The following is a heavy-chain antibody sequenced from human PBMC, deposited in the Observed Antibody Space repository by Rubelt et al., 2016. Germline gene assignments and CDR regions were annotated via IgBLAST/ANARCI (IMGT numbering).Heavy chain of an antibody. J-gene: IGHJ4*02. D-gene: IGHD1-26*01. CDR1: GGSFSGYY. CDR3: ARGQLSGSYVWLDY. Sequence: QVQLQQWGARLLKPSETLSLTCAVYGGSFSGYYWSWIRQPPEKGLEWIGEIHHSGSTNYNPSLKSRVTISVDSSRNQFSLRLSSVTAADTAGYYCARGQLSGSYVWLDYWGQGTLVTVSS. CDR2: IHHSGST. V-gene: IGHV4-34*01.